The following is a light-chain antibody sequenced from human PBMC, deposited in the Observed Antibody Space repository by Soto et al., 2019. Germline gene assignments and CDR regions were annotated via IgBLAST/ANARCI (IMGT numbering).Light chain of an antibody. CDR3: NSYTISTTIDV. CDR2: EVR. Sequence: QSVLTQPASVSGSLGQSITISCTGTNNDVGGYDFVSWYQQHPGKAPRLMIYEVRNRPSGVSTRFSGSKSGNTASLTISGLQAEHEADYYCNSYTISTTIDVLGNGTKVTV. CDR1: NNDVGGYDF. V-gene: IGLV2-14*01. J-gene: IGLJ1*01.